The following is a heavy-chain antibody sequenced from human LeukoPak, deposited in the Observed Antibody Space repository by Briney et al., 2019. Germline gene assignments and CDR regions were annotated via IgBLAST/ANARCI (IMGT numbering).Heavy chain of an antibody. CDR3: AREVYYGSGSYSDY. J-gene: IGHJ4*02. Sequence: PGGSLRLSCAASGFTFSSYEMNWVRQAPGKGLEWVSYISSSGSTIYYADSVKGRFTISRDNAKNSLCLQMNSLRAEDTAVYYCAREVYYGSGSYSDYWGQGTLVTVSS. V-gene: IGHV3-48*03. CDR1: GFTFSSYE. CDR2: ISSSGSTI. D-gene: IGHD3-10*01.